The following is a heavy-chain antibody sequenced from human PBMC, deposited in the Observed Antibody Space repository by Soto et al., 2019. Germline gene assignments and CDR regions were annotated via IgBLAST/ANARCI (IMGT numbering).Heavy chain of an antibody. Sequence: QVQLQESGPGLVSPSEPLSLSCSVSNSSLSSSRWWSLVRQSPGKGLEWIGEVAENGYIHFIPSLQSRVTVSLDWSMNRFSLRLTSVTAADTALYYCARKHYDGYDFDYWGQGAVVSVSS. D-gene: IGHD3-22*01. CDR3: ARKHYDGYDFDY. CDR1: NSSLSSSRW. J-gene: IGHJ4*02. V-gene: IGHV4-4*02. CDR2: VAENGYI.